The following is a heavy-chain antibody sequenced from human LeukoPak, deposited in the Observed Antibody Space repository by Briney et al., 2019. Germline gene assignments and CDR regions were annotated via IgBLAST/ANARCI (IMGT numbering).Heavy chain of an antibody. J-gene: IGHJ3*02. CDR3: ARDAPRQIVVVPAAHDAFDI. CDR1: GDSVSSSNYY. V-gene: IGHV4-39*07. CDR2: IYYTGNT. D-gene: IGHD2-2*01. Sequence: SETLSLTCTVSGDSVSSSNYYWAWIRQPPGKGLEWIGSIYYTGNTYYNPSLKNRLIISVDTSNNQFSLKLSSVTAADTAVYYCARDAPRQIVVVPAAHDAFDIWGQGTMVTVSS.